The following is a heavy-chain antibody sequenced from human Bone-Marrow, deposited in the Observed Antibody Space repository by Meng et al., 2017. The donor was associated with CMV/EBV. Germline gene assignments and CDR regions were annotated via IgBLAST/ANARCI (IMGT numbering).Heavy chain of an antibody. Sequence: GSLRLSCTVSGGSISSSTDYWAWIRQPPGKGLEGIGSVNDGGSPYSNPSLESRVTISVDTSKNQFSLKLSPVTAADTAVYYCARGRIVLSTRGIAAAGHSRYWGQGTLVTVSS. J-gene: IGHJ4*02. CDR3: ARGRIVLSTRGIAAAGHSRY. D-gene: IGHD6-13*01. CDR1: GGSISSSTDY. V-gene: IGHV4-39*01. CDR2: VNDGGSP.